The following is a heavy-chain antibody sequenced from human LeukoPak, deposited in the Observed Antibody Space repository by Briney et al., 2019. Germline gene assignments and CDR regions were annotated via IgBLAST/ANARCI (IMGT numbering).Heavy chain of an antibody. CDR1: GGSISSSSYY. V-gene: IGHV4-39*07. CDR3: ARENIAAALGLSGNWFDP. CDR2: IYYSGST. D-gene: IGHD6-13*01. J-gene: IGHJ5*02. Sequence: ASETLSLTCTVSGGSISSSSYYWGWIRQPPGEGLEWIGSIYYSGSTYYNPSLKSRVTISVDTSKNQFSLKLSSVTAADTAVYYCARENIAAALGLSGNWFDPWGQGTLVTVSS.